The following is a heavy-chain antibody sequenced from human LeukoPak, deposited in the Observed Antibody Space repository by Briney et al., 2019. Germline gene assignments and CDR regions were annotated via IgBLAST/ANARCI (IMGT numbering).Heavy chain of an antibody. V-gene: IGHV3-21*01. Sequence: PGGSLRLSCAASGLTFSSHWMHWVRQAPGKGLEWVSSISSSSSYIYYADSVKGRFTISRDNAKNSLYLQMNSLRAEDTAVYYCARDSPPYCGGDCPAEFDFWGQGTLVTVSS. CDR3: ARDSPPYCGGDCPAEFDF. CDR2: ISSSSSYI. J-gene: IGHJ4*02. D-gene: IGHD2-21*02. CDR1: GLTFSSHW.